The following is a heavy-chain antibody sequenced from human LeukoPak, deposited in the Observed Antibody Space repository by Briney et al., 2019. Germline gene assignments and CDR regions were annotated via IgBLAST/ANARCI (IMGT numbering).Heavy chain of an antibody. CDR2: ISGSGGST. CDR3: AKGTYYYDGSGYSVDY. Sequence: PGGSLRLSCAASGFTFSSYAMSWVRQAPGKGLEWVSSISGSGGSTYYADSVKGRFTISRDNSKNTLYLQMNSLRAEDTAVHYCAKGTYYYDGSGYSVDYWGQGTLATVSS. CDR1: GFTFSSYA. D-gene: IGHD3-22*01. J-gene: IGHJ4*02. V-gene: IGHV3-23*01.